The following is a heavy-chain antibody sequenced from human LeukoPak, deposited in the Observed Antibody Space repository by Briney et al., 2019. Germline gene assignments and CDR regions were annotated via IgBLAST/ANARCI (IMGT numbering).Heavy chain of an antibody. V-gene: IGHV5-51*01. CDR1: GYSFSSYW. D-gene: IGHD1-1*01. J-gene: IGHJ4*02. Sequence: GESLKISCKGSGYSFSSYWIAWVRQMPGKGLEWMGIIYPGDSDTRYSSSFQGQVTISADKSISTAYLQWSSLKASDTAMYYCARSMGNKLELATDYWGQGTLLTVSS. CDR3: ARSMGNKLELATDY. CDR2: IYPGDSDT.